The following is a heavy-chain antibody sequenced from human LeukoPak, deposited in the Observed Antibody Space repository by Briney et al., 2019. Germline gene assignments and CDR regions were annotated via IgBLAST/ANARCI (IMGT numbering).Heavy chain of an antibody. CDR3: ARVHRITIFGVVTTLGFDP. D-gene: IGHD3-3*01. V-gene: IGHV4-59*01. J-gene: IGHJ5*02. CDR2: IYYSGST. CDR1: GGSISSYY. Sequence: PSETLSLTCTVSGGSISSYYWSWIRQPPGKGLEWIGYIYYSGSTNYNPSLKSRATISVDTSKNQFSLKLSSVTAADMAVYYCARVHRITIFGVVTTLGFDPWGQGTLVTVSS.